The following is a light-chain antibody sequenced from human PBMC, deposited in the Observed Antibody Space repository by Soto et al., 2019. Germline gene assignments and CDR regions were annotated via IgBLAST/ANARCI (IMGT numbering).Light chain of an antibody. CDR1: SRDVGAYDY. J-gene: IGLJ3*02. CDR3: SSYTTTHTLWV. Sequence: QSALTQPASVSGSPGQSITISCTGTSRDVGAYDYVSWYQQNPGKAPKLIISEVSDRPSGVSNRFSGSKSGNTASLTISGLQAEDEADYFCSSYTTTHTLWVFGGGTKLTVL. CDR2: EVS. V-gene: IGLV2-14*01.